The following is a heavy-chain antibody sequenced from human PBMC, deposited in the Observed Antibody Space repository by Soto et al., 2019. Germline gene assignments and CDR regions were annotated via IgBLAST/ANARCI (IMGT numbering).Heavy chain of an antibody. Sequence: SDTLSLTCTVSGGSISSGDYYGSWIRQPPGKGLEWIGYIYYSGSTYYNPSLKSRVTISVDTSKNQFSLKLSSVTAADTAVYYCAREGGYCSGGSCLEYWFDPWGQGTLVTVSS. CDR2: IYYSGST. D-gene: IGHD2-15*01. CDR3: AREGGYCSGGSCLEYWFDP. J-gene: IGHJ5*02. V-gene: IGHV4-30-4*02. CDR1: GGSISSGDYY.